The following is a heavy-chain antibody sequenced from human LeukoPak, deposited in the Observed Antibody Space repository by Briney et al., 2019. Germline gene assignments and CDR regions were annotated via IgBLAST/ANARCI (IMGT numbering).Heavy chain of an antibody. V-gene: IGHV3-7*01. CDR2: IKQDGSEK. CDR1: GFTFSSYW. J-gene: IGHJ3*02. CDR3: ARESVVAGTDDAFDI. D-gene: IGHD6-19*01. Sequence: GGSLRLSCAASGFTFSSYWMSWVRQAPGKGLEWVANIKQDGSEKYYVDSVKGRFTISRDNAKNSLYLQMNSLRAEDTAVYYCARESVVAGTDDAFDIWGQRTMVTVSS.